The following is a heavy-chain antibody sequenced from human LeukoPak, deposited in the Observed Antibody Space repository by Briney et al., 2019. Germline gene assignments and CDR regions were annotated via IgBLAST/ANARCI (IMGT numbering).Heavy chain of an antibody. Sequence: PGGSLRLSCAASGFTFDDYAMHWVRQAPGKGLEWVSGISWNSGSIGYADSVKGRFTISRDNAKNSLYLQMNSLRAEDDSGQVDYWGQGTLVTVPS. CDR1: GFTFDDYA. CDR2: ISWNSGSI. V-gene: IGHV3-9*01. D-gene: IGHD1-26*01. J-gene: IGHJ4*02. CDR3: Y.